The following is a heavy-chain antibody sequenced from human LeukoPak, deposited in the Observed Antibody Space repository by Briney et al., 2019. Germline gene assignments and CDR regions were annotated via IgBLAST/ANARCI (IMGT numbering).Heavy chain of an antibody. CDR3: ARDRVVVVVAATYYGMDV. J-gene: IGHJ6*04. V-gene: IGHV3-7*03. CDR1: GFTFSSYW. D-gene: IGHD2-15*01. Sequence: GGSLRLSCAASGFTFSSYWMSWVRQAPGKGLEWVANIKQDGREKYYVDSVKGRFTISRDNAKNSLYLQMNSLRAEDTAVYYCARDRVVVVVAATYYGMDVWGKGTTVTVSS. CDR2: IKQDGREK.